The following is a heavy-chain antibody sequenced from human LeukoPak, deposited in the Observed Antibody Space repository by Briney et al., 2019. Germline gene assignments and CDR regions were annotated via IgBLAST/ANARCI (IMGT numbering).Heavy chain of an antibody. J-gene: IGHJ4*02. Sequence: GGSLRLSCAASGFTFSSYVMSWVRQAPGKGLEWVSNIGGSVGSMFYAASVKGRFAISRDNSKNTLFLQMNNLRVEDTAIYYCAKRGNSWDLFDYWGQGTLVTVSS. V-gene: IGHV3-23*01. CDR2: IGGSVGSM. CDR1: GFTFSSYV. D-gene: IGHD6-13*01. CDR3: AKRGNSWDLFDY.